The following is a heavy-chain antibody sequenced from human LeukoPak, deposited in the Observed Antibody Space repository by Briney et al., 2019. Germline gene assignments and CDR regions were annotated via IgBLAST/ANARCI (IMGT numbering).Heavy chain of an antibody. Sequence: ASVKVSCKASGYTFTGYYIHWVRQAPGQGLEWMGRINPNSGGTNYAQKLQGRVTMTRDTSISTAYMELSRLRSDDTAVYYCAREGSYGSLDYWGQGTLVTVSS. J-gene: IGHJ4*02. V-gene: IGHV1-2*06. CDR2: INPNSGGT. CDR1: GYTFTGYY. D-gene: IGHD5-18*01. CDR3: AREGSYGSLDY.